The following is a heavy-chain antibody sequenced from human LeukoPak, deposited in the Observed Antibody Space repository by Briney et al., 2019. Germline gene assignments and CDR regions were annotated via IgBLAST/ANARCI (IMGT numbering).Heavy chain of an antibody. V-gene: IGHV1-18*01. CDR3: ARDRDSSGWHVADY. CDR2: ISPNNGNT. J-gene: IGHJ4*02. Sequence: ASVKGSCKASGYTFRSYDITWVRQAPGQGLEWMGWISPNNGNTNYAQKFQGRVTMTTDTPTSTAYMEMRSLRSDDTAVYYCARDRDSSGWHVADYWGQGTLVTVSS. D-gene: IGHD6-19*01. CDR1: GYTFRSYD.